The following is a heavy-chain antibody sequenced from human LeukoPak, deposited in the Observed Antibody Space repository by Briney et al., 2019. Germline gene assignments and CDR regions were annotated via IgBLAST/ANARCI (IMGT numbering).Heavy chain of an antibody. Sequence: ASVKVSCKASGYTFTSYYMHWVRQGPGRGLELMGIINPSGGSTSYAQKFQGRVTMTRDTSTNTVYMELSSLRSEDTAVFYCVRGASSIAALNPFWYFDLWGRGTLVTVSS. V-gene: IGHV1-46*01. CDR3: VRGASSIAALNPFWYFDL. J-gene: IGHJ2*01. CDR1: GYTFTSYY. CDR2: INPSGGST. D-gene: IGHD6-6*01.